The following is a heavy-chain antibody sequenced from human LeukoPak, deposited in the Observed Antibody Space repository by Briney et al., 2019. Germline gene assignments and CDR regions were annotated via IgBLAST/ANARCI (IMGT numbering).Heavy chain of an antibody. CDR1: GYTFTGFH. V-gene: IGHV1-2*02. J-gene: IGHJ4*02. D-gene: IGHD5-24*01. CDR3: ARDPIDGYYYFDY. CDR2: INANSGGT. Sequence: ASVKVSCKASGYTFTGFHMHWVRQPPGPELEWMGWINANSGGTSYAQKFQGRVTVTRDTSISTAYMELTRLTSDDTAAYYCARDPIDGYYYFDYWGQGTLVTVSS.